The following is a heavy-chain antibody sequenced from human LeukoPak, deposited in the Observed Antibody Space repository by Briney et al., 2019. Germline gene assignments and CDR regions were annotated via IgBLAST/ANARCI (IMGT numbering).Heavy chain of an antibody. CDR3: ARHEPSSPFDY. J-gene: IGHJ4*02. Sequence: PSETLSLTCTVSGGSISSSSYYWGWIRQPPGKGLEWIGSIYYSGSTYYNPSLKSRVTISVDTSKNQFSLKLSSVTAADTAVYYCARHEPSSPFDYWGQGTLVTVSS. CDR1: GGSISSSSYY. V-gene: IGHV4-39*01. CDR2: IYYSGST.